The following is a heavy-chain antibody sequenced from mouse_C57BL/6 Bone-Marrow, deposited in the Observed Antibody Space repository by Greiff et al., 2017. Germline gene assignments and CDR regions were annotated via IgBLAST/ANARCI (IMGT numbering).Heavy chain of an antibody. CDR1: EYEFPSHD. CDR3: ARGNWEGYYFDY. V-gene: IGHV5-2*01. D-gene: IGHD4-1*01. CDR2: INSDGGST. J-gene: IGHJ2*01. Sequence: DVMLVESGGGLVQPGESLKLSCESNEYEFPSHDMSWVRKTPEKRLELVAAINSDGGSTYYPDTMERRFIISRDNTKKTLYLQMSSRGSEDTALYYCARGNWEGYYFDYWGRGTTLTVSS.